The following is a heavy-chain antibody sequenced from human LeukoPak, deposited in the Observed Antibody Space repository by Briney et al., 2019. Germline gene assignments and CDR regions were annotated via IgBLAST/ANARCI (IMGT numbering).Heavy chain of an antibody. Sequence: LSGRSLRLSCAASGFTFSSYGMHWVRQAPGKGLEWVAVISYDGSNKYYADSVKGRFTISRDNSKNTLYLQMNSLRAEDTAVYYCAGEWLHYYYYGMDVWGQGTTVTVSS. CDR2: ISYDGSNK. J-gene: IGHJ6*02. V-gene: IGHV3-30*03. CDR1: GFTFSSYG. D-gene: IGHD5-12*01. CDR3: AGEWLHYYYYGMDV.